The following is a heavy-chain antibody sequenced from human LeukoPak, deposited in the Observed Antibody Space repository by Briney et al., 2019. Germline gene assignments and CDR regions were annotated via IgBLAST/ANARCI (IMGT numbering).Heavy chain of an antibody. CDR3: ARERVPIF. CDR2: INSDGSST. D-gene: IGHD3-3*01. J-gene: IGHJ4*02. V-gene: IGHV3-74*01. Sequence: GGSLRLSCAASGFTFSSYWMHWVRQAPEKGLVWVSRINSDGSSTSYADSVKGRFTISRNNAKNTLYLQMNSLRAEDTAVYYCARERVPIFWGQGTLVTVYS. CDR1: GFTFSSYW.